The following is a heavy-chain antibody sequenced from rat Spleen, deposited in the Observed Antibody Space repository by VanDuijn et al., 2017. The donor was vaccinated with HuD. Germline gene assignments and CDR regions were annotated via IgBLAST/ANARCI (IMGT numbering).Heavy chain of an antibody. CDR1: GFTFSDYA. D-gene: IGHD1-12*03. CDR3: ARLRFITMMVIDY. Sequence: EVQLVESGGGLVQPGRSLKLSCAASGFTFSDYAMAWVRQAPKKGLEWVATIIYDGSSTYYRDSVKGRFTISRDNAKSTLYLQMDSLRSEDTATYYCARLRFITMMVIDYWGQGVMVTVSS. CDR2: IIYDGSST. J-gene: IGHJ2*01. V-gene: IGHV5-17*01.